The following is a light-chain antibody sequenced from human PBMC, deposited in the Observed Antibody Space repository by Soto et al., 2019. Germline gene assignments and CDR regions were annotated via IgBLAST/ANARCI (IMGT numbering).Light chain of an antibody. CDR3: QHSWT. CDR1: QSISSW. Sequence: DIQMTQSPYTLSASVGDRVTITCRASQSISSWLAWYQQKPGKAPKLLIYDASSLESGVPSRFSGSGSGTEFTLTISSLQPDNFATYYCQHSWTFGQGTKVEIK. J-gene: IGKJ1*01. V-gene: IGKV1-5*01. CDR2: DAS.